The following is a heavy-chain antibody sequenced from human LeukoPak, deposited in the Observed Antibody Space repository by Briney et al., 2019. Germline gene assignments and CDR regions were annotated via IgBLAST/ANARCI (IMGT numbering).Heavy chain of an antibody. CDR2: INHSGST. V-gene: IGHV4-34*01. CDR3: ARGDSSSWPAFDY. D-gene: IGHD6-13*01. CDR1: GGSFSGYY. Sequence: SETLSLTCAVYGGSFSGYYWSWIRQPPGKGLEWIGEINHSGSTNYNPSLKSRVTISVDTSKNQFSLKLSSVTAADTAVYYCARGDSSSWPAFDYGGQGTLVTVS. J-gene: IGHJ4*02.